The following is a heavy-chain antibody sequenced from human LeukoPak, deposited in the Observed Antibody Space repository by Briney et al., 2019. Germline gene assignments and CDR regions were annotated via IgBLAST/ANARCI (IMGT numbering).Heavy chain of an antibody. V-gene: IGHV4-30-4*08. CDR3: ARGNTVLRYCSSTSCYHHWFHP. CDR2: IYYSGST. Sequence: SQTLSLTCTVSGGSISSGDYYWSWIRQPPGKGLEWIGYIYYSGSTYYNPSLKSRVTISVDTSKNQFSLKLSSVTAADTAVYYCARGNTVLRYCSSTSCYHHWFHPWGQGTLVTVSS. D-gene: IGHD2-2*01. CDR1: GGSISSGDYY. J-gene: IGHJ5*02.